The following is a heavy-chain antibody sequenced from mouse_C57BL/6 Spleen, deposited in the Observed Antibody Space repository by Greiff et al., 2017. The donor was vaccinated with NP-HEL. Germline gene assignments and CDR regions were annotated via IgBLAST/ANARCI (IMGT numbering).Heavy chain of an antibody. V-gene: IGHV6-3*01. CDR2: IRLKSDNYAT. J-gene: IGHJ3*01. CDR3: TDVISVVEGFAY. Sequence: EVKVEESGGGLVQPGGSMKLSCVASGFTFSNYWMNWVRQSPEKGLEWVAQIRLKSDNYATHYAESVKGRFTISRDDSKSSVYLQMNNLRAEDTGIYYCTDVISVVEGFAYWGQGTLVTVSA. D-gene: IGHD1-1*01. CDR1: GFTFSNYW.